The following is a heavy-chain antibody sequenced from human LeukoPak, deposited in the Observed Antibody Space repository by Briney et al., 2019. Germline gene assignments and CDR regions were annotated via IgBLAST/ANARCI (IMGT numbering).Heavy chain of an antibody. CDR3: ARFLKYYYYYYMDV. D-gene: IGHD3-3*01. CDR2: MNPNSGNT. V-gene: IGHV1-8*01. CDR1: RYTFTSYD. Sequence: ASVKVSCKASRYTFTSYDINWVRQATGQGLEWMGWMNPNSGNTGYAQKFQGRVTMTRNTSISTAYMELRSLRSDDTAVYYYARFLKYYYYYYMDVWGKGTTVTVSS. J-gene: IGHJ6*03.